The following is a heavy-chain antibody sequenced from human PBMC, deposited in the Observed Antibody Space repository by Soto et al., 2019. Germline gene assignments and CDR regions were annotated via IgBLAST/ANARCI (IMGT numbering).Heavy chain of an antibody. CDR3: TRAVVWSGLVRPNPYDY. D-gene: IGHD3-3*01. CDR1: GFTFGDYA. Sequence: GGSLRLSFTASGFTFGDYAMSWVRQAPGKGLEWVGFIRSKAYGGTTEYAASVKGRFTISRDDSKSIAYLQMNSLKTEDTAVYYCTRAVVWSGLVRPNPYDYWGQGT. CDR2: IRSKAYGGTT. J-gene: IGHJ4*02. V-gene: IGHV3-49*04.